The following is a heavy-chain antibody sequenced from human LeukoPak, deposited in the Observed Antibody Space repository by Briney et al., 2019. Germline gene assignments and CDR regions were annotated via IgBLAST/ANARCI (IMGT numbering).Heavy chain of an antibody. Sequence: SETLSLTCAVYGGSFSGYYWSWIRQPPGKGLEWIGEINHSGSTNYNPSLKSRVTISVDTSKNQFSLKLSSVTAADTAVYYCARGGVVDIVVVVAATRRNWFDPWGQGTLVTVSS. D-gene: IGHD2-15*01. CDR2: INHSGST. CDR3: ARGGVVDIVVVVAATRRNWFDP. CDR1: GGSFSGYY. J-gene: IGHJ5*02. V-gene: IGHV4-34*01.